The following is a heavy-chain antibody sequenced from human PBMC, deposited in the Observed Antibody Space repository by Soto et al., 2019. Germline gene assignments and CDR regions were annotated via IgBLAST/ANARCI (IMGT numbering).Heavy chain of an antibody. CDR2: INHSGST. J-gene: IGHJ4*02. D-gene: IGHD3-22*01. Sequence: SETLSLTCAVYGGSFSGYYWSWIRQPPGKGLEWIGEINHSGSTNYNPSLKSRVTISVDTSKNQFSLNLRSVTAADTAVYYCARAPLYYYDSRGYYRNFDYWGQGTLVTVSS. V-gene: IGHV4-34*01. CDR1: GGSFSGYY. CDR3: ARAPLYYYDSRGYYRNFDY.